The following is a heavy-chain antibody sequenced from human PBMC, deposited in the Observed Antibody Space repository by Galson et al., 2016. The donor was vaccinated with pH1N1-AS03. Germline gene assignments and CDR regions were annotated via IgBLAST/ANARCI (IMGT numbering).Heavy chain of an antibody. CDR1: GYIFTSYW. V-gene: IGHV5-51*01. CDR3: ARQVRDGYNVYFDY. Sequence: QSGAEVTKPGESPKISCKTSGYIFTSYWVAWVRHMPGKGLEWMGIIYPGDSDTRYSPSFQGQVTISADRSINTAYLQWSSLMASDTAIYYCARQVRDGYNVYFDYWGQGILVTVS. J-gene: IGHJ4*02. CDR2: IYPGDSDT. D-gene: IGHD5-24*01.